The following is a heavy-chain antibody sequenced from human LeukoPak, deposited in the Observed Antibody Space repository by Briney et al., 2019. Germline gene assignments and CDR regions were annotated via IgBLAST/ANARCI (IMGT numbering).Heavy chain of an antibody. Sequence: GRSLRLSCAASGFTFSSYGMHWVRQAPGKGLEWVAVIWYDGSNKYYADSVKGRFTISRDNSKKTLYLQMNSLRTEDTAVYYCAKDGSSDEYSSGFDYWGQGTLVTVSS. CDR1: GFTFSSYG. J-gene: IGHJ4*02. CDR3: AKDGSSDEYSSGFDY. D-gene: IGHD6-19*01. CDR2: IWYDGSNK. V-gene: IGHV3-33*06.